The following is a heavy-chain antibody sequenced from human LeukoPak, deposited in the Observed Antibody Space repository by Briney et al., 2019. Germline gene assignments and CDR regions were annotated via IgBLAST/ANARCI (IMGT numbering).Heavy chain of an antibody. CDR1: GGSISSYC. D-gene: IGHD2-2*02. Sequence: SETLSLTCTVSGGSISSYCWSWIRQPPGKGLEWIGYIYYSGSGSTNYNPSLKSRVTISVDTSKNQFSLKLSSVTAADTAVYYCARPPAIWGQGTLVTVSS. CDR3: ARPPAI. CDR2: IYYSGSGST. J-gene: IGHJ4*02. V-gene: IGHV4-59*08.